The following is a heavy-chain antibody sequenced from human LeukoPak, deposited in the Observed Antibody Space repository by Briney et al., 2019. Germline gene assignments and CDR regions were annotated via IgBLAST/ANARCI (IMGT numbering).Heavy chain of an antibody. CDR3: ARHGEENIVVVVAATQNWFDP. V-gene: IGHV5-10-1*01. CDR2: IDPSDSYT. J-gene: IGHJ5*02. D-gene: IGHD2-15*01. CDR1: GYDFTGYW. Sequence: GESLKISCKGSGYDFTGYWIGWVRQMPGKGLEWMGRIDPSDSYTNYSPSFQGHVTISADKSISTAYLQWSSLKASDTAMYYCARHGEENIVVVVAATQNWFDPWGQGTLVTVSS.